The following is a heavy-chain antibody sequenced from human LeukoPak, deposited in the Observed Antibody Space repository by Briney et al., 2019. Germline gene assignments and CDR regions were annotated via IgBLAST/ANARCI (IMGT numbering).Heavy chain of an antibody. D-gene: IGHD5-12*01. CDR3: ARAFGYSGFNNWYFDL. V-gene: IGHV4-39*07. Sequence: SETLSLTCTVSGGSISSSSYYWGWIRQPPGKGLEWIGSIYYSGSTNYSPSLKSRVTISVDTSKNQFSLKLSSVTAADTAVYYCARAFGYSGFNNWYFDLWGRGTLVTVSS. CDR2: IYYSGST. J-gene: IGHJ2*01. CDR1: GGSISSSSYY.